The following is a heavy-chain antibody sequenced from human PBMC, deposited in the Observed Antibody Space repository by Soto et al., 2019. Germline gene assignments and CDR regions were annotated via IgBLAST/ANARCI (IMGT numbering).Heavy chain of an antibody. Sequence: GGSLRLSCAASGFAFSTYSMNWVRQAPGKGLEWVSYISSIASNTQHYADSVKGRFTISRDNAKNSLFLEMSNLKDEDMAVYYCAGRGMTAFDYWGQGTLVTVSS. CDR3: AGRGMTAFDY. CDR2: ISSIASNTQ. D-gene: IGHD3-16*01. J-gene: IGHJ4*02. V-gene: IGHV3-48*02. CDR1: GFAFSTYS.